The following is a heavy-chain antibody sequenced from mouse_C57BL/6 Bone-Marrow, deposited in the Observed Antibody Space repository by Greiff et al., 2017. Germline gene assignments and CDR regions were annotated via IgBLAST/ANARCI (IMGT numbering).Heavy chain of an antibody. D-gene: IGHD2-3*01. CDR2: IDPSDSET. V-gene: IGHV1-52*01. CDR3: ARGLLRREGFAY. J-gene: IGHJ3*01. CDR1: GYTFTSYW. Sequence: QVQLQQPGAELVRPGSSVKLSCKASGYTFTSYWMHWVKQRPIQGLEWIGNIDPSDSETHYNQKFKYKSTLTVDKSSSTAYMQLSSLTSEDSAVYYCARGLLRREGFAYWGQGTLVTVSA.